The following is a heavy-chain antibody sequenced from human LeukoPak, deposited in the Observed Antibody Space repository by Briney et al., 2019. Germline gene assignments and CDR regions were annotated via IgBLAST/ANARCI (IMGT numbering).Heavy chain of an antibody. CDR1: GYTFTAYY. CDR3: ARVGLIATPYGFFDP. CDR2: INPSGGVT. V-gene: IGHV1-46*01. Sequence: ASVKVSCKASGYTFTAYYIHWLRQAPGQGLEWMGMINPSGGVTLYAQKSQGRVTMTRDTSTSTVYMELSSLTSEDTALYYCARVGLIATPYGFFDPWGQGTLVTVSS. J-gene: IGHJ5*02. D-gene: IGHD6-13*01.